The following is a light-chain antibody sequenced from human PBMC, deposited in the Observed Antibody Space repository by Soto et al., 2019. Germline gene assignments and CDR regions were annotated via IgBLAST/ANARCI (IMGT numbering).Light chain of an antibody. CDR3: QQYGSSPFT. CDR1: QSVSSSY. Sequence: EVVLTQSPGTLSLSPGEGATLSCKATQSVSSSYLAWYQQKPGQAPRLLIYGASSRATGIPDRFSGSGSGTDFMLTISRLEPEDFAVYFCQQYGSSPFTFGGGTKVEI. CDR2: GAS. V-gene: IGKV3-20*01. J-gene: IGKJ4*01.